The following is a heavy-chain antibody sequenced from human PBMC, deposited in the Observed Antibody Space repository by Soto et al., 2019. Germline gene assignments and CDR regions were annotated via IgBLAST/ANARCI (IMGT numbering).Heavy chain of an antibody. CDR2: ISYDGSNK. Sequence: LRLSWATCGFTFSSYAMHWVRQAPGKGLECVAVISYDGSNKYYADSVKGRFTISRDNSKNTLYLQMNSLRAEDTTVYYCARDRRRAGSSSSGRLTYGMDVWGQGTTVTVSS. CDR1: GFTFSSYA. V-gene: IGHV3-30-3*01. J-gene: IGHJ6*02. CDR3: ARDRRRAGSSSSGRLTYGMDV. D-gene: IGHD6-6*01.